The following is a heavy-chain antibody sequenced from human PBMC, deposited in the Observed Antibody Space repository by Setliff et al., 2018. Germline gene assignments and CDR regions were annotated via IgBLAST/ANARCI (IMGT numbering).Heavy chain of an antibody. CDR2: IKEDGSQR. V-gene: IGHV3-7*03. CDR1: GFDFKTHW. D-gene: IGHD3-16*01. Sequence: GSLRLSCAASGFDFKTHWMDWARQAPGKGLEWVANIKEDGSQRNYVDAVRGRFTVSRDNAKNSLYLQMTSLRAEDTAIYYCARTTGYRLEGDFDYWGQGTLVTVPQ. J-gene: IGHJ4*02. CDR3: ARTTGYRLEGDFDY.